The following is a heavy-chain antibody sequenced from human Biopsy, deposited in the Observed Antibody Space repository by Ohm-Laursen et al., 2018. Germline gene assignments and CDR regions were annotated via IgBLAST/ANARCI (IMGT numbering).Heavy chain of an antibody. CDR1: GFTFSSYA. J-gene: IGHJ4*02. CDR3: ALAAAQTVTHFDY. CDR2: ISGNSDII. V-gene: IGHV3-23*01. Sequence: SLRLSCSAFGFTFSSYAMTWFRQAPGKGLEWVSTISGNSDIIYDTDSVKGRFTISRDNSKNTLYLPMNSLRADDTAVYYCALAAAQTVTHFDYWGQGTLVTVSS. D-gene: IGHD4-17*01.